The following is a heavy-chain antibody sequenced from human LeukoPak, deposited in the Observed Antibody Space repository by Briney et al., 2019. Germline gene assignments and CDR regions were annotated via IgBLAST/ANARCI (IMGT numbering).Heavy chain of an antibody. D-gene: IGHD2-2*01. CDR1: GFTFSSYW. CDR2: IKQDGSEK. CDR3: ARVGHYCSTTSCYLYGMDV. Sequence: GGSLRLSCAASGFTFSSYWMSWVRQAPGKGLEWVANIKQDGSEKYYVDSVKGRFTISRDNAKNSLYLQMNSLRAEDTAVYYCARVGHYCSTTSCYLYGMDVWGQGTTVTVSS. V-gene: IGHV3-7*01. J-gene: IGHJ6*02.